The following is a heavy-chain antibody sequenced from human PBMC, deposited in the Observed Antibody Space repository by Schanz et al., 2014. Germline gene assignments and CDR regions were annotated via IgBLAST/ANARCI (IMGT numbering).Heavy chain of an antibody. Sequence: EVQLVESGGGLVKPGGSLRLSCAASGFTFSSYAMSWVRQAPGKGLEWVSTISASGGSTYYADSVKGRFTISRDNSKNILYLQMNSLRAEDTAVYYCAKLSSSGRLAGYFDYWGQGALVTVSS. D-gene: IGHD6-19*01. J-gene: IGHJ4*02. V-gene: IGHV3-23*04. CDR2: ISASGGST. CDR1: GFTFSSYA. CDR3: AKLSSSGRLAGYFDY.